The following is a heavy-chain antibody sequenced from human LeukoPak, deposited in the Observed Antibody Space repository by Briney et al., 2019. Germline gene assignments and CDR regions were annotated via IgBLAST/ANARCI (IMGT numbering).Heavy chain of an antibody. CDR3: ARDTGSDYYDSSGYFDY. V-gene: IGHV1-18*01. CDR2: ISAYNGNT. Sequence: ASVKVSCKASGYTFTSYGINWVRQAPGQGLEWMGWISAYNGNTNYAQKLQGRVTMTTDTSTSTAYMELSSLRSDDTAVYYCARDTGSDYYDSSGYFDYWGQGTLVSVSS. D-gene: IGHD3-22*01. CDR1: GYTFTSYG. J-gene: IGHJ4*02.